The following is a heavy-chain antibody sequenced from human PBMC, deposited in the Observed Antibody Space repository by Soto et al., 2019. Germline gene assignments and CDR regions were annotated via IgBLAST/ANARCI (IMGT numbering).Heavy chain of an antibody. Sequence: SGPTLVNPTQTLTLTCTLSGLSVSTSGLCVTWIRQPPGKALEGLALIDWDDDKYCSTALKTRLTNSKDTSKNQVVLIMTNMDPADTATYYCERMGPGSYDCYFYAMDVWGQGNTV. CDR3: ERMGPGSYDCYFYAMDV. D-gene: IGHD3-10*01. CDR1: GLSVSTSGLC. J-gene: IGHJ6*02. V-gene: IGHV2-70*01. CDR2: IDWDDDK.